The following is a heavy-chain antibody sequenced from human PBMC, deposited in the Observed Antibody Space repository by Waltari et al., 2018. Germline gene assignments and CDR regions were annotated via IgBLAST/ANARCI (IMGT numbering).Heavy chain of an antibody. CDR3: ARTLDCSSTSCYGPYYYYGMDV. Sequence: QVQLQESGPGLVKPSQTLSLTCTVSGGSISSGGYYWSWIRQHPGKGLEWIGYIYHSGSTYYNPSLKSRVTISVDRSKNQFSLKLSSVTAADTAVYYCARTLDCSSTSCYGPYYYYGMDVWGQGTTVTVSS. D-gene: IGHD2-2*01. CDR2: IYHSGST. CDR1: GGSISSGGYY. J-gene: IGHJ6*02. V-gene: IGHV4-31*03.